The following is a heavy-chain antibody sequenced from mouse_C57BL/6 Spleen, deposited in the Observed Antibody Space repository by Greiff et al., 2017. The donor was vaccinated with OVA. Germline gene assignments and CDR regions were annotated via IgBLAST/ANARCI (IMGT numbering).Heavy chain of an antibody. D-gene: IGHD2-2*01. J-gene: IGHJ4*01. CDR1: GFTFSDYG. Sequence: EVKLQESGGGLVKPGGSLKLSCAASGFTFSDYGMHWVRQAPEKGLAWVAYISSGSSTIYYADTVKGRFTISIDNAKNTLFLQMTSLRSEDTAMYYCARERLRAMDYWGQGTSVTVSS. CDR2: ISSGSSTI. V-gene: IGHV5-17*01. CDR3: ARERLRAMDY.